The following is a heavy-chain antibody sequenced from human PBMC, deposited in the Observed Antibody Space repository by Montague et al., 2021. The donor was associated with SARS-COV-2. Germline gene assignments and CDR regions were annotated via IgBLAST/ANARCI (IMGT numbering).Heavy chain of an antibody. Sequence: SETLSLTCTVSGGSISGSNYYWAWIRQPPGKGQEWIGSIYYSGSTYDNPSLKSRVSISVDTSKNQFSLKLNSVTAADTAVYYCARLLLELPGDYWGQGTLVTVSS. J-gene: IGHJ4*02. CDR3: ARLLLELPGDY. V-gene: IGHV4-39*01. CDR1: GGSISGSNYY. D-gene: IGHD1-7*01. CDR2: IYYSGST.